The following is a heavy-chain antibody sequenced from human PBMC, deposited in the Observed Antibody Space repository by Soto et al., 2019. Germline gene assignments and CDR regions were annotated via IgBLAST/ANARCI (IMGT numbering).Heavy chain of an antibody. CDR2: INAGNGNT. V-gene: IGHV1-3*01. CDR1: GYTFTSYA. Sequence: QVQLVQSGAEVKKPGASVKVSCKASGYTFTSYAMHWVRQAPGQRLEWMGWINAGNGNTKYSQKFQGRVTITRDTSASTAYMELTSLRSEDTAVYYCAGPLGADSDAFDIWGQGTMVTVSS. D-gene: IGHD3-16*01. J-gene: IGHJ3*02. CDR3: AGPLGADSDAFDI.